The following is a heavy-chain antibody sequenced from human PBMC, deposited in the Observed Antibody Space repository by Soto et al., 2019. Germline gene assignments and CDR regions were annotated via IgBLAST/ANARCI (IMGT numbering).Heavy chain of an antibody. CDR2: IRSEANTYAT. V-gene: IGHV3-73*01. D-gene: IGHD2-15*01. Sequence: EVQLVQSGGGVVQPGGSLKLSCAASGFTFSASAIHWVRQASGKGLEWVGRIRSEANTYATAYAASVIGRFTISRDDSESTEYLQMNSLKAGDTAMYFCARGTVVTVSYWGQGTLVTVSS. CDR1: GFTFSASA. J-gene: IGHJ4*02. CDR3: ARGTVVTVSY.